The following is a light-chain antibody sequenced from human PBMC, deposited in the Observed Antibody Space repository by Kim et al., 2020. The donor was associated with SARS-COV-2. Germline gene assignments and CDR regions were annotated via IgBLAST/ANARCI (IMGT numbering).Light chain of an antibody. CDR3: QQYGSSPRT. V-gene: IGKV3-20*01. J-gene: IGKJ1*01. CDR1: QSVSSSY. Sequence: FPGERATRSGRASQSVSSSYLAWYQQKPGQAPRLLIYGASSRAPGIPDRFSGSGSETDFTLTISRLEPEDFAVYCCQQYGSSPRTFGQGTKVDIK. CDR2: GAS.